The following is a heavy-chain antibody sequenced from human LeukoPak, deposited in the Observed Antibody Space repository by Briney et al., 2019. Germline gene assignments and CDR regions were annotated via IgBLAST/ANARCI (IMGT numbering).Heavy chain of an antibody. Sequence: SETLSLTCTVSGGSISSSSYYWGWIRQPPGKGLEWIGSIYYSGSTYYNPSLKSRVTISVDTSKNQFSLKLSSVTAADTAVYYCARDSPYYDSSGYHPYYFDYWGQGTLVTVSS. CDR2: IYYSGST. V-gene: IGHV4-39*07. CDR3: ARDSPYYDSSGYHPYYFDY. J-gene: IGHJ4*02. CDR1: GGSISSSSYY. D-gene: IGHD3-22*01.